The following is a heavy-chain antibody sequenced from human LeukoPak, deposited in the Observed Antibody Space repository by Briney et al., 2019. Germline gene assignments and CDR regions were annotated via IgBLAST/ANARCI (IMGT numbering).Heavy chain of an antibody. CDR2: INHSGST. V-gene: IGHV4-34*01. CDR3: ARSLTRDAFDI. D-gene: IGHD7-27*01. J-gene: IGHJ3*02. Sequence: SETLSLTCAVYGGSFSGYYWSWIRQPPGKGLEWIGEINHSGSTNYNPSLKSRVTISVDTSKNQFSLKLSSVTAVDTAVYYCARSLTRDAFDIWGQGTMVTVSS. CDR1: GGSFSGYY.